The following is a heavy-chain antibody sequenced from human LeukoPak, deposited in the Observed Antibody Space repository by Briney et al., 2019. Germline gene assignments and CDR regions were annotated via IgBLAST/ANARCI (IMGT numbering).Heavy chain of an antibody. CDR1: GFTFSSYS. V-gene: IGHV3-48*01. CDR3: ARDSYDFWSGYYYYGMDV. Sequence: PGGSLRLSCAAPGFTFSSYSMNWVRQAPGKGLEWVSYISSSSSTIYYADSVKGRFTISRDNAKNSLYLQMNSLRAEDTAVYYCARDSYDFWSGYYYYGMDVWGQGTTVTVSS. J-gene: IGHJ6*02. CDR2: ISSSSSTI. D-gene: IGHD3-3*01.